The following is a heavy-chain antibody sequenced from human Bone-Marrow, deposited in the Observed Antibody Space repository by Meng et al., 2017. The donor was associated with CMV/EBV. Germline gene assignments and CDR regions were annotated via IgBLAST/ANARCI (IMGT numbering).Heavy chain of an antibody. CDR2: IYNSGST. Sequence: SETLSLTCSVSGGAISSGVYYWSWIRQHPGKGLEWIGYIYNSGSTYYNPSLKSRVTISVDTSKNQFSLKLTSVTAADTAVYYCARVWGYCSSTSCYLSRFDPWGQGTLVTVSS. CDR3: ARVWGYCSSTSCYLSRFDP. J-gene: IGHJ5*02. CDR1: GGAISSGVYY. D-gene: IGHD2-2*01. V-gene: IGHV4-31*03.